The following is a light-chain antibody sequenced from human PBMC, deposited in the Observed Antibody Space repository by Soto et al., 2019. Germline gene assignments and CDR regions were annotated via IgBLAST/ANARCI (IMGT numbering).Light chain of an antibody. CDR2: DVS. J-gene: IGKJ1*01. CDR3: QQRSNWPPWT. V-gene: IGKV3-11*01. Sequence: EIVLTQSPATLSLSPGERATLSCRASQSVSSYLAWYQQKPGQAPRLLMYDVSNRATGIPASFSGSGSGTDFTLTISSLEPEDFAVYYCQQRSNWPPWTFGQGTKVEIK. CDR1: QSVSSY.